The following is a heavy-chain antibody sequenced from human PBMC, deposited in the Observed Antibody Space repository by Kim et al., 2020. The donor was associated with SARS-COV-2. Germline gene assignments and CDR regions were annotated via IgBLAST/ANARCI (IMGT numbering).Heavy chain of an antibody. J-gene: IGHJ4*02. Sequence: GGSLRLSCAASGFTFSSYSMNWVRQAPGKGLEWVSYISSSSSTIYYADSVKGRFTISRDNAKNSLYLQMNSLRDEDTAVYYCARSGPMYSSGLVRTVFGRREYYFDYWGQGTLVTVSS. V-gene: IGHV3-48*02. CDR2: ISSSSSTI. CDR1: GFTFSSYS. CDR3: ARSGPMYSSGLVRTVFGRREYYFDY. D-gene: IGHD6-19*01.